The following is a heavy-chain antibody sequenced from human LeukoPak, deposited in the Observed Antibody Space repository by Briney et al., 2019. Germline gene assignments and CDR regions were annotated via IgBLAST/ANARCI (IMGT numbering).Heavy chain of an antibody. CDR2: IGNGGTTL. V-gene: IGHV3-11*01. CDR3: ARRRDYMGV. J-gene: IGHJ6*03. CDR1: GFRFSDFY. Sequence: PGGSLRLSCAASGFRFSDFYMSWIRQAPGKGLEWVSYIGNGGTTLSYADSVKGRFTISWDNAKNSLSLQMNSLRVEDTAVYYCARRRDYMGVWGKGTTVTVSS.